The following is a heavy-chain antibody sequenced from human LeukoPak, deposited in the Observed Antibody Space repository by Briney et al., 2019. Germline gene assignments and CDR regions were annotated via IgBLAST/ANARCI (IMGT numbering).Heavy chain of an antibody. J-gene: IGHJ3*02. D-gene: IGHD1-26*01. CDR1: GFTFNNYA. V-gene: IGHV3-23*01. Sequence: GGSLRLSCAASGFTFNNYAMSWVRQAPGKGLECVSAISAGGGGTYYADSVKGRFTISRDNPKKKVFLQMNSLRADDTAVFYCAKAGWYSAKTYATYDDAYDIWGQGTMVTVSS. CDR2: ISAGGGGT. CDR3: AKAGWYSAKTYATYDDAYDI.